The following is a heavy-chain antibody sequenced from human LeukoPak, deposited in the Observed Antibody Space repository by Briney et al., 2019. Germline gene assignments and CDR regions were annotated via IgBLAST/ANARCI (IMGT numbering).Heavy chain of an antibody. V-gene: IGHV1-69*13. Sequence: GASVKVSCKASGGTFSSYAISWVRQAPGQGLEGMGGIIPIFGTANYAQKFQGRVTITADESTSTAYMELSSLRSKDTAVYYCTTRIQLWFRSRDYWGQGTLVTVSS. J-gene: IGHJ4*02. CDR2: IIPIFGTA. D-gene: IGHD5-18*01. CDR1: GGTFSSYA. CDR3: TTRIQLWFRSRDY.